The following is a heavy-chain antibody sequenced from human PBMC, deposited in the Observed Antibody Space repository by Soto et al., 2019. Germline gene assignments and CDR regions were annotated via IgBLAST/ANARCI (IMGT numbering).Heavy chain of an antibody. V-gene: IGHV3-33*01. Sequence: GGSLRLSCAASGFTFSSYGMHWVRQAPGKGLEWVAVIWYDGSNKYYADSVKGRFTISRDNSKNTLYLQMNSLRAEDTAVYYCARDSGRYCSGGSCPSRAFDIWGQGTMVTVSS. CDR3: ARDSGRYCSGGSCPSRAFDI. J-gene: IGHJ3*02. D-gene: IGHD2-15*01. CDR2: IWYDGSNK. CDR1: GFTFSSYG.